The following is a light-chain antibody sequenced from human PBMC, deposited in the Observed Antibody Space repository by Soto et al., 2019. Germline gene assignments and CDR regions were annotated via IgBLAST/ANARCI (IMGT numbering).Light chain of an antibody. CDR3: CACAGSRNVSV. CDR1: SSDVGSNNL. Sequence: QSALTQPASVSGSPGQSITISCTGTSSDVGSNNLVSWYQQHPGKAPNLMIYEGSKRPSGVSNRFSGSKSGNTASLTISGLQAEDEADYYCCACAGSRNVSVFGTGTKLTVL. CDR2: EGS. J-gene: IGLJ1*01. V-gene: IGLV2-23*01.